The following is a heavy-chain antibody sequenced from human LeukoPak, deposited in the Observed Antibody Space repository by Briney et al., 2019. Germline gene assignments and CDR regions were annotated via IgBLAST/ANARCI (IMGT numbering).Heavy chain of an antibody. Sequence: SETLSLTCAVSGYSISSGYYWGWIRQPPGNGLEWIGSVYHSGSTYYNPSLKSRVTISVDTSKNQFSLKLSSVTAADTAVYYCARRNGDYGDAFDIWGQGTMVTVSS. CDR3: ARRNGDYGDAFDI. V-gene: IGHV4-38-2*01. CDR2: VYHSGST. CDR1: GYSISSGYY. J-gene: IGHJ3*02. D-gene: IGHD4-17*01.